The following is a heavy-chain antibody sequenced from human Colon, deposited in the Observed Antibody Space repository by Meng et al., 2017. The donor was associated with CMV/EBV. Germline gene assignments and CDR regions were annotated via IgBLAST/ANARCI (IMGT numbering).Heavy chain of an antibody. J-gene: IGHJ6*02. CDR1: GFTLSHYW. Sequence: GGSLRLSCAASGFTLSHYWIGWVRQAPGKGLEWVATIKADGSEEYYMDYGKGRFTISRDSVGNSLFLQMNSLRAEDTAVYYCARGMGVFGVLTTETFENAMDVWGQGTTVTVSS. V-gene: IGHV3-7*04. CDR2: IKADGSEE. D-gene: IGHD3-3*01. CDR3: ARGMGVFGVLTTETFENAMDV.